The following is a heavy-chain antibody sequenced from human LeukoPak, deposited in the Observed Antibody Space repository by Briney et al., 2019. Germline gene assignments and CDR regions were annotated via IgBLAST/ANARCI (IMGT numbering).Heavy chain of an antibody. V-gene: IGHV1-8*01. J-gene: IGHJ6*02. D-gene: IGHD2-2*01. CDR3: ARDLGGYIVVVPAAAGMDV. CDR1: GYTFTSYD. Sequence: ASVKVSCKASGYTFTSYDINWVRQATGQGLEWMGWMNPNSGNTGYAQKFQGRVTMTRNTSISTAYMELSSLRSEDTAVYYCARDLGGYIVVVPAAAGMDVWGQGTTVTVSS. CDR2: MNPNSGNT.